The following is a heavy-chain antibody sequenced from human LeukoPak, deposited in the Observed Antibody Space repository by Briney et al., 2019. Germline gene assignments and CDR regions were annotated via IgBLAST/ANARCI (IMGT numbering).Heavy chain of an antibody. V-gene: IGHV3-11*06. D-gene: IGHD2-21*01. Sequence: GGSLRLSCAASGFTVSSNYMSWIRQAPGKGLEWVSYIIPSSGYTNYADSVKGRFTISRDNAKNSLYLQMNSLRAEDTAVYYCARVVGDTGYYFDYWGQGSLVTVSS. CDR3: ARVVGDTGYYFDY. CDR2: IIPSSGYT. J-gene: IGHJ4*02. CDR1: GFTVSSNY.